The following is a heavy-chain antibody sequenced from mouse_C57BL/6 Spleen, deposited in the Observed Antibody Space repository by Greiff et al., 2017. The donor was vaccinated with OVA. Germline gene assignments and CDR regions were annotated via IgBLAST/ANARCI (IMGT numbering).Heavy chain of an antibody. CDR3: ARSKGYFDY. CDR2: INPGSGGT. V-gene: IGHV1-54*01. Sequence: VQLQQSGAELVRPGTSVKVSCKASGYAFTNYLIEWVKQRPGQGLEWIGVINPGSGGTNYNEKFKGKATLTADKSSSTAYMQLSSLTSEDSAVYFCARSKGYFDYWGQGTTLSLL. J-gene: IGHJ2*01. CDR1: GYAFTNYL.